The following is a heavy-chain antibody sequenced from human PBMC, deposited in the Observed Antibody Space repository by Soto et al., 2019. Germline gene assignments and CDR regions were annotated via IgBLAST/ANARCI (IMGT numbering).Heavy chain of an antibody. CDR1: GDSLSTYY. CDR2: IHDTGRT. Sequence: SETLSLTCTASGDSLSTYYWSWIRQPAGERLEWIGRIHDTGRTNYNPSLKSRVTMSVDTSKNQFSLRVNSVTAADTAVYYCARESVSGTYRFDSWGQGTLVTVS. J-gene: IGHJ4*02. D-gene: IGHD3-16*02. V-gene: IGHV4-4*07. CDR3: ARESVSGTYRFDS.